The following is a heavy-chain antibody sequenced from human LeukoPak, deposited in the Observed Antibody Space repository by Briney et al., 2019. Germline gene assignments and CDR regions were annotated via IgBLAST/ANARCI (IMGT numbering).Heavy chain of an antibody. D-gene: IGHD1-1*01. Sequence: GASVKVSCKASGYTFSNFGISWVRQALGQGLEWMGWISGNNDNPNYGQKFQGRFTVTSDSSTSTAYMELRNLRSDDTAVYYCARDGTRTDDYWGQGTLVTVSS. CDR2: ISGNNDNP. CDR1: GYTFSNFG. CDR3: ARDGTRTDDY. V-gene: IGHV1-18*01. J-gene: IGHJ4*02.